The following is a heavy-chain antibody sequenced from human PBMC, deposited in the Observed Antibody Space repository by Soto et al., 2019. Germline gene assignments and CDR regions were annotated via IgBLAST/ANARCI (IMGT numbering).Heavy chain of an antibody. D-gene: IGHD6-19*01. V-gene: IGHV4-59*01. CDR3: ARGQYWFDP. CDR2: TFYSGST. CDR1: GGSMNTYY. J-gene: IGHJ5*02. Sequence: LSLTCTVSGGSMNTYYWSWIRQPPGKGLEWIGYTFYSGSTKYNPSLESRVTISVDTSKNQFFLKLSSVTAADTAVYYCARGQYWFDPWGQGTLVTVSS.